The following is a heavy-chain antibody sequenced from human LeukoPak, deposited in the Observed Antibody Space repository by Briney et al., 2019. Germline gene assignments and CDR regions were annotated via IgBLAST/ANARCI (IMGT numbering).Heavy chain of an antibody. CDR2: IIPILGIA. CDR3: ARALGYCSGGSCYAFDY. D-gene: IGHD2-15*01. CDR1: GGTFSSYT. J-gene: IGHJ4*02. V-gene: IGHV1-69*02. Sequence: SVKVSCKASGGTFSSYTISWVRQAPGQGLEWMGRIIPILGIANYAQKFQGRVAITADKSTSTAYMELSSLRSEDTAVYYCARALGYCSGGSCYAFDYWGQGTLVTVSS.